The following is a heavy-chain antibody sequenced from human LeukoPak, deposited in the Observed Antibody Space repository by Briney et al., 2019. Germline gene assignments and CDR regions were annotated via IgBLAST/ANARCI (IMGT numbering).Heavy chain of an antibody. CDR3: ARTNERELDY. J-gene: IGHJ4*02. V-gene: IGHV3-48*01. CDR1: GFTFSSYH. D-gene: IGHD1-7*01. Sequence: GGSLRLSCAASGFTFSSYHMNWVRQAPGKGLEWVSYISIISSTIYYADSVKGRFTISRDDAKNSVYLQMNSLRAEDTAVYYCARTNERELDYWGQGTLVTVSS. CDR2: ISIISSTI.